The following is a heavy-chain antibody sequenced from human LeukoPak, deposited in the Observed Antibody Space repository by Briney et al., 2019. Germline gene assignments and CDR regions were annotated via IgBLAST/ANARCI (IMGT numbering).Heavy chain of an antibody. CDR3: ARGGERYFDWLLSTVYYYGMDV. CDR2: MNPNSGNT. J-gene: IGHJ6*02. CDR1: GYTFTSYD. V-gene: IGHV1-8*01. Sequence: ASVKVSFTASGYTFTSYDINWVRQATGQGLEWMGWMNPNSGNTGYAQKFQGRVTMTRNTSISTAYMELSSLRSEDTAVYYCARGGERYFDWLLSTVYYYGMDVWGQGTTVTVSS. D-gene: IGHD3-9*01.